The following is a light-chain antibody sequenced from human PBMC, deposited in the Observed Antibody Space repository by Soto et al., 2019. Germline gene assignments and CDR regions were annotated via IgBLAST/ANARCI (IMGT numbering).Light chain of an antibody. CDR2: DAS. V-gene: IGKV1-5*01. J-gene: IGKJ4*01. CDR1: QSIGNW. Sequence: DIQMTQSPSTLSASVGDRVTITCRASQSIGNWLAWYQQNPGKAPKLLIYDASSLESGVSSRLSGSGSGTEFALTISSLQADDFATYYCQQYNSYPPNFGGGTKVDIK. CDR3: QQYNSYPPN.